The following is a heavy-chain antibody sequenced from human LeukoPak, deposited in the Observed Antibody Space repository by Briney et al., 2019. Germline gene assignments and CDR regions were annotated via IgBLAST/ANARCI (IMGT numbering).Heavy chain of an antibody. CDR1: GFTFSSYD. J-gene: IGHJ3*02. D-gene: IGHD2-15*01. CDR2: IGTAGDT. Sequence: GGSLRLSCAASGFTFSSYDMHWVRQVTGKGLEWVSAIGTAGDTYYPGSVKGRFTISRENAKNSLYLQMNSLRAGDTAVYYCVRGTYCSGGSCYSVAFDIWGQGTMVTVSS. CDR3: VRGTYCSGGSCYSVAFDI. V-gene: IGHV3-13*01.